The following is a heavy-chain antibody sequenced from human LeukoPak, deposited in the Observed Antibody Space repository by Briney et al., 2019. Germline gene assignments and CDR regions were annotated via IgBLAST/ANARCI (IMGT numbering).Heavy chain of an antibody. CDR3: ARLSGTYSNPQYYYYYMDV. CDR1: GGSISSGSYY. J-gene: IGHJ6*03. D-gene: IGHD4-11*01. V-gene: IGHV4-39*07. Sequence: SETLSLTCTVSGGSISSGSYYWSWIRQPPGKGLEWIGEINHSGSTNYNPSLKSRVTISVDTSKNQFSLKLSSVTAADTAVYYCARLSGTYSNPQYYYYYMDVWGKGTTVTVSS. CDR2: INHSGST.